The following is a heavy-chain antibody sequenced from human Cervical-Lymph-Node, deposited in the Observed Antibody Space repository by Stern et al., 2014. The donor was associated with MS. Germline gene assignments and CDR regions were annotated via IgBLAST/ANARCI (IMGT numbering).Heavy chain of an antibody. CDR2: IAPVFDTT. Sequence: VQLVESGAEVKKPGASVKVSCKASGGSLNTYSFSWVRQAPGQGLEWMGRIAPVFDTTNYAEKFEGRVTITADESTTTTYLELSGLRSEDTAVYFCATGLGYTDYLSRYYFDAWGQGTLVTVSS. D-gene: IGHD2/OR15-2a*01. V-gene: IGHV1-69*18. CDR1: GGSLNTYS. CDR3: ATGLGYTDYLSRYYFDA. J-gene: IGHJ4*02.